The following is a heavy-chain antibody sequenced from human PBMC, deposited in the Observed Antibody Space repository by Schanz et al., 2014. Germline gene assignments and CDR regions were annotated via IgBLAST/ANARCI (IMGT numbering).Heavy chain of an antibody. J-gene: IGHJ3*02. CDR1: GFTFSSYA. Sequence: EVQLLESGGGLLQPGGSLRLSCAASGFTFSSYAMSWVRQAPGKGLEWVSAISGSGGSTYYADSVKGRFTISRDNSKNTLYLQMNSLRAEDTAVYYCAKGRFGELSAFDIWGQGTMVTVSS. V-gene: IGHV3-23*01. CDR2: ISGSGGST. CDR3: AKGRFGELSAFDI. D-gene: IGHD3-10*01.